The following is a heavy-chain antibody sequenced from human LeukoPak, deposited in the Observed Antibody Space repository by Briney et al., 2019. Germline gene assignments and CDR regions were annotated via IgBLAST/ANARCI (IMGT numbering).Heavy chain of an antibody. CDR1: GFTFSSYA. D-gene: IGHD5-18*01. Sequence: GGSLRLSCAASGFTFSSYAMHWVRQAPGKGLEWVSSISSSSSYIYYADSVKGRFTISRDNAKNSLYLQMNSLRAEDTAVYYCAREPPRYSYGSYYFDYWGQGTLVTVSS. CDR3: AREPPRYSYGSYYFDY. V-gene: IGHV3-21*01. J-gene: IGHJ4*02. CDR2: ISSSSSYI.